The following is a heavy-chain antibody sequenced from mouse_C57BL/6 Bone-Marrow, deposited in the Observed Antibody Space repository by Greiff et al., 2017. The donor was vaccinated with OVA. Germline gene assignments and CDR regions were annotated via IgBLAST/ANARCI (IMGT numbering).Heavy chain of an antibody. CDR2: IYYSGTI. CDR3: ARGAGYYGSSYDWYFDV. Sequence: VQLKQSGPGLVKPSQTVFLTCTVTGISITTGNYRWSWIRQFPGNKLEWIGYIYYSGTITYNPSLTSRTTITRDTPKNQFFLEMNSLTAEDTATYYCARGAGYYGSSYDWYFDVWGTGTTVTVSS. CDR1: GISITTGNYR. V-gene: IGHV3-5*01. D-gene: IGHD1-1*01. J-gene: IGHJ1*03.